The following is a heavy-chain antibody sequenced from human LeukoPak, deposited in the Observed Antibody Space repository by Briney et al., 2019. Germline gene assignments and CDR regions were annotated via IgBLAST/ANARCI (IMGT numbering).Heavy chain of an antibody. D-gene: IGHD3-22*01. CDR3: AAAQDDSSGYPPDY. CDR2: IVVGSGNT. Sequence: ASVKVSCKASGFTFTSSAMQWVRQARGQRLEWIGWIVVGSGNTNYAQKFQERVTITRDMSTSTAYMELSSLRSEDTAVYYCAAAQDDSSGYPPDYWGQGILVTVSS. J-gene: IGHJ4*02. V-gene: IGHV1-58*02. CDR1: GFTFTSSA.